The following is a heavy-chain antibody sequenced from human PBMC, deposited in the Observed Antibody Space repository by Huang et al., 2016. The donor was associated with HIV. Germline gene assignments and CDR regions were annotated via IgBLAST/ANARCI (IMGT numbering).Heavy chain of an antibody. CDR1: GFTFSSYS. D-gene: IGHD6-19*01. CDR2: ISSSSSNI. J-gene: IGHJ3*02. Sequence: EVQLVESGGGLVKPGGSLRLSCAASGFTFSSYSMNWVRQAPGKGLEWVSSISSSSSNIYYADSVKGRFTISRDNAKNSLYLQMNSRRAEDTAVYYCARVGGVAAGTFGTFDIWGQGTMVTVSS. V-gene: IGHV3-21*01. CDR3: ARVGGVAAGTFGTFDI.